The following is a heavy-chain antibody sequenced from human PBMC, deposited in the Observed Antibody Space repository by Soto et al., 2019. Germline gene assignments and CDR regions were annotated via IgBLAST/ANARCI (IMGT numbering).Heavy chain of an antibody. Sequence: GGSLRLSCVASGFTFSTYWMSWVRQAPGKGLEWVANIKEDGSEKYYVDSVKGRFSISRDNAKNSLYLQMNSLRAADTAVYYCARVGYCSGATCWYNFDSWGQGTLVTVSS. CDR1: GFTFSTYW. D-gene: IGHD2-15*01. CDR2: IKEDGSEK. J-gene: IGHJ4*02. V-gene: IGHV3-7*03. CDR3: ARVGYCSGATCWYNFDS.